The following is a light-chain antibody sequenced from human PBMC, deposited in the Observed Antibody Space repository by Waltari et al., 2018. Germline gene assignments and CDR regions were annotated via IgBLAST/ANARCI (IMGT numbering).Light chain of an antibody. CDR1: SSDVGGYHY. CDR2: EVS. CDR3: SSYTGSNNFVV. Sequence: QSALTQPPSASGSPGQSVTISCPGTSSDVGGYHYASWYPQHPGRAPKLIIYEVSKRPSGVPDRFSGSKSGNTASLTVSGLQAEDEADYYCSSYTGSNNFVVFGGGTKLTVL. V-gene: IGLV2-8*01. J-gene: IGLJ2*01.